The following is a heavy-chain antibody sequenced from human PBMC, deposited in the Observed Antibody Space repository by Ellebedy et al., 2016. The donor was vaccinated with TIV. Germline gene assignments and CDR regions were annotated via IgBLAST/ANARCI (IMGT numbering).Heavy chain of an antibody. CDR1: GGSISSYY. D-gene: IGHD6-13*01. CDR3: ARQIKQQLVPWWFDP. Sequence: SEALSLTCTVPGGSISSYYWSWIRQPPGKGLEWIGYIYYSGSTNYNPSLKSRVTISVDTSKNQFSLKLSSVTAADTAVYYCARQIKQQLVPWWFDPWGQGTLVTVSS. J-gene: IGHJ5*02. V-gene: IGHV4-59*08. CDR2: IYYSGST.